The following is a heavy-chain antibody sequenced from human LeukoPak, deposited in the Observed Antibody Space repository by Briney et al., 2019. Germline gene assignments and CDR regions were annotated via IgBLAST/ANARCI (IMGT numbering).Heavy chain of an antibody. J-gene: IGHJ4*02. V-gene: IGHV3-74*01. CDR1: GFTFSSSW. Sequence: GGSLRLSCAVSGFTFSSSWMHWVRQAPGKGLVWVSHIKTDGSTTAYADSVKGRFTISRDNAKNTLYLQMNSLRVEDTAVYYCAKNPQYYYDSSGFSEYWGQGTLVTVSS. CDR3: AKNPQYYYDSSGFSEY. CDR2: IKTDGSTT. D-gene: IGHD3-22*01.